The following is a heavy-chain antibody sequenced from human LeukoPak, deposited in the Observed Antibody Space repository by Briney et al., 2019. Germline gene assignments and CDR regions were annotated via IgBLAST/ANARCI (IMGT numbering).Heavy chain of an antibody. Sequence: GGSLRLSCAASGFTFTNYAMTWVRQAPGKGLQWVSAISGSGGSTYYADSVMGRFTISRDNAKNSLYLQMNSLRAEDTAVYYCARDLELNPNGYYYGMDVWGQGTTVTVSS. CDR2: ISGSGGST. D-gene: IGHD2-8*01. J-gene: IGHJ6*02. V-gene: IGHV3-23*01. CDR3: ARDLELNPNGYYYGMDV. CDR1: GFTFTNYA.